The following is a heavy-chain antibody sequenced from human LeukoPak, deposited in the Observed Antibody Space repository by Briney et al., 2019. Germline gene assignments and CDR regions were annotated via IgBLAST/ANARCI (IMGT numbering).Heavy chain of an antibody. V-gene: IGHV3-30-3*01. Sequence: GRSLRLSCAASGFTFSSYAMHWVRQAPGKGLEWVAVISYDGSNKYYADSVKGRFTISRDNSKNTLYLQMNSLRAEDTAVYYCARDAYGAGVAEYFQHWGQGTLVTVSS. D-gene: IGHD4-17*01. CDR1: GFTFSSYA. CDR3: ARDAYGAGVAEYFQH. CDR2: ISYDGSNK. J-gene: IGHJ1*01.